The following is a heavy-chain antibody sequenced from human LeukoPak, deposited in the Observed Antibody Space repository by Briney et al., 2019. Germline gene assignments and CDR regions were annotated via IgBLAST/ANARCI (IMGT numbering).Heavy chain of an antibody. CDR2: ISGSGGST. CDR3: AKNSGRNSFDY. V-gene: IGHV3-23*01. D-gene: IGHD1-26*01. CDR1: GFTFSNYA. Sequence: GGSLRLSCAASGFTFSNYAMSWVRQAPGKGLEWVSGISGSGGSTYYADSVKGRFTMSRDNSKNTLYLQMNSLRAEDTAMYYCAKNSGRNSFDYWGQGTLVTVSS. J-gene: IGHJ4*02.